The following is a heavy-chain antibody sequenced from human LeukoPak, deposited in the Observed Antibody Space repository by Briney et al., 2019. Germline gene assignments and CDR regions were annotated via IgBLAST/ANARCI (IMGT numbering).Heavy chain of an antibody. Sequence: PSETLSLTCTVSGDSITGFYWNWIRQPPGKGLEWIGYIHYSGSTNYNPSLKSRVSISVDTSKTQFSLKLSSVTAADTAVYYCARHHLTANNWFDPWGQGTLVTVSS. V-gene: IGHV4-59*08. CDR3: ARHHLTANNWFDP. D-gene: IGHD2-21*02. J-gene: IGHJ5*02. CDR2: IHYSGST. CDR1: GDSITGFY.